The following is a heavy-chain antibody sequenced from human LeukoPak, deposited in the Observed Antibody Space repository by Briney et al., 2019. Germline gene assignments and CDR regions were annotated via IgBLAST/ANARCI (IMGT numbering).Heavy chain of an antibody. D-gene: IGHD6-19*01. CDR2: ISGSGGST. J-gene: IGHJ4*02. CDR1: GFTFSSYA. Sequence: GGSLRLSCAASGFTFSSYAMSWVRQAPGKGLEWVSAISGSGGSTYYADSVKGRFTISRDNSKNTLYLQMNSLRAEDTAVYYCAKMPQDSSGWYSGLGYYFDYWGQGTLVTVSS. CDR3: AKMPQDSSGWYSGLGYYFDY. V-gene: IGHV3-23*01.